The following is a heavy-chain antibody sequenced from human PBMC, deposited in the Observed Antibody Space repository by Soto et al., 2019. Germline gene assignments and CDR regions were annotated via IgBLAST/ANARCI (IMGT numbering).Heavy chain of an antibody. CDR3: ARDRVESGYPEYFQH. J-gene: IGHJ1*01. CDR1: GFTVSSNY. D-gene: IGHD3-22*01. Sequence: GGSLTLSCAASGFTVSSNYMSWVRQAPGKGLEWVSVIYSGGSTYYADSVKGRFTISRDNSKNTLYLQMNSLRAEDTAVYYCARDRVESGYPEYFQHWGQGTLVTVSS. CDR2: IYSGGST. V-gene: IGHV3-53*01.